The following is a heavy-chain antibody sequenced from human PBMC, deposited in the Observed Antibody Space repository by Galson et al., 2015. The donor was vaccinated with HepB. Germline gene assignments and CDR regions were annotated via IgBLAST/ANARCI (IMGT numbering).Heavy chain of an antibody. D-gene: IGHD2-8*02. CDR3: ARIVAHSRGARLYWDGIDY. J-gene: IGHJ4*02. Sequence: PALVKPTQTLTLTCTFSGFSLSTSGMCVSWIRQPPGKALEWLALIDWDDDKYYSTPLKTRVTISKDTAKNQVILKLTNTDPVDTATYFCARIVAHSRGARLYWDGIDYWGQGTLVTVSS. CDR1: GFSLSTSGMC. CDR2: IDWDDDK. V-gene: IGHV2-70*13.